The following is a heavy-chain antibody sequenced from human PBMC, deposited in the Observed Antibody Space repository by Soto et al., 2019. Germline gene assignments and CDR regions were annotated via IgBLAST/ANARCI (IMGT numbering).Heavy chain of an antibody. CDR2: ISGSGGST. Sequence: EVQLLESGGGLVQPGGSLRLSCAASGFTFSSYAMSWVRQAPGKGLEWVSAISGSGGSTYYADSVKGRFTISRDNSKNTRYLQMNSLRAEDTAVYYCAKIVGAVVVVAANDYWGQGTLVTVSS. D-gene: IGHD2-15*01. CDR1: GFTFSSYA. J-gene: IGHJ4*02. CDR3: AKIVGAVVVVAANDY. V-gene: IGHV3-23*01.